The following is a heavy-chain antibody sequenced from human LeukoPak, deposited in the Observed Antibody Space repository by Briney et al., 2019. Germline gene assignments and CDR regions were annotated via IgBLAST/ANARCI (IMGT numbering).Heavy chain of an antibody. J-gene: IGHJ4*02. CDR3: AKDSSSWSPFDY. Sequence: GGSLRLSCAASKFTFSSYTLSWVRKAPGKGLEWVSTITNSGGSTYYADSVKGRFTISRDNSKNTLYLQMNSLRAEDTAVYYCAKDSSSWSPFDYWGQGTLVTVSS. D-gene: IGHD6-13*01. V-gene: IGHV3-23*01. CDR1: KFTFSSYT. CDR2: ITNSGGST.